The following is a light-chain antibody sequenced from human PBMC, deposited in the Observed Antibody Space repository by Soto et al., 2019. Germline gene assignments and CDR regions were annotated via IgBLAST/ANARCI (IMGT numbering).Light chain of an antibody. CDR3: QQDETDSGT. CDR1: QIINTW. CDR2: RAS. Sequence: DIQMTQSPSTLSSSVGDRVTITCRASQIINTWLAWYQQKTGKAPKLLIYRASNLVSGVPARFSGSGSGTEFTLSISSPQPDDCSIDYCQQDETDSGTFGPGTKVDL. J-gene: IGKJ3*01. V-gene: IGKV1-5*03.